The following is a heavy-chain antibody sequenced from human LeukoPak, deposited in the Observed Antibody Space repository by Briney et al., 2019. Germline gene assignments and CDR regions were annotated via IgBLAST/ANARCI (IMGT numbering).Heavy chain of an antibody. V-gene: IGHV4-59*08. CDR1: VGPLRSYF. D-gene: IGHD3-16*01. Sequence: SETLSLTCTVSVGPLRSYFWSWIRRPPAKGLEWIGYIYYSGSTNYNPSLKSRLTISVDTSKNQFSLKLTSVTAADTALYYCARHNYDYAAAFDYWGQGTLVTVSS. J-gene: IGHJ4*02. CDR3: ARHNYDYAAAFDY. CDR2: IYYSGST.